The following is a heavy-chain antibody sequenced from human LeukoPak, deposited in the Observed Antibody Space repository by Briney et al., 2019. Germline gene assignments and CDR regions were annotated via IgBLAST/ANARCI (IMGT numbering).Heavy chain of an antibody. D-gene: IGHD6-6*01. J-gene: IGHJ5*02. CDR2: ITSSSSYI. Sequence: PGGSLRLSCTASGFTFSTYSMNWVRQAPGKGLEWVSSITSSSSYIFYVDSVKGRFTISRDNAKNSLHLQMDSLRAEDSAVYYCARSATSSSSGINWFDAWGQGTLVTVSS. CDR1: GFTFSTYS. CDR3: ARSATSSSSGINWFDA. V-gene: IGHV3-21*01.